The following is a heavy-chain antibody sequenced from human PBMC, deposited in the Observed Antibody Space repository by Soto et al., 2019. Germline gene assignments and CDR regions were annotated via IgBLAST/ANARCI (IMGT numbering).Heavy chain of an antibody. Sequence: QLQLQESGPGLVKPSETLSLTCTVSGGSISSSSYYWGWIRQPPGKGLEWIGSIYYSGSTYYNPSHKSRVTISVDTSKNQFSLKLSSVTAADTAVYYCARHTYYYDSSGYYFTEPFDYWGQGTLVTVSS. J-gene: IGHJ4*02. CDR1: GGSISSSSYY. CDR3: ARHTYYYDSSGYYFTEPFDY. V-gene: IGHV4-39*01. CDR2: IYYSGST. D-gene: IGHD3-22*01.